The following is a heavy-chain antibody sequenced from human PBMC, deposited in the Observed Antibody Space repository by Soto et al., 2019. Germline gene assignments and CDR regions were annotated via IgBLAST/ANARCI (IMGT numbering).Heavy chain of an antibody. D-gene: IGHD3-22*01. Sequence: QITLKESGPTLVKPTQILTLTCTFSGSSLSTSGVGVGWMRQPPGQAMEGLALIDWDDDKRYSPSLKSRLTITKDTSKNQVVLTMTNMDPVDTATYYCAHSLGSLGYYYYGMDVWGQGTTVTVSS. CDR3: AHSLGSLGYYYYGMDV. V-gene: IGHV2-5*02. CDR1: GSSLSTSGVG. CDR2: IDWDDDK. J-gene: IGHJ6*02.